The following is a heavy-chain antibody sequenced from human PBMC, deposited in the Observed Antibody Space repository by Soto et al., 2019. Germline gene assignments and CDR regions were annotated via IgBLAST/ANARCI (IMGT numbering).Heavy chain of an antibody. D-gene: IGHD4-4*01. CDR1: GYFISSSHW. V-gene: IGHV4-28*05. CDR3: ARIATTTLGGPIDY. Sequence: QVQVQESGPGLVKASDTLSLTCRVSGYFISSSHWWGWIRQPPGKGLEWFGHINYSGSFYHDPSLKSRVTMSLDTSKHQFSLRLSSVTAVDTAVYYCARIATTTLGGPIDYWGRGTLVTVSS. J-gene: IGHJ4*02. CDR2: INYSGSF.